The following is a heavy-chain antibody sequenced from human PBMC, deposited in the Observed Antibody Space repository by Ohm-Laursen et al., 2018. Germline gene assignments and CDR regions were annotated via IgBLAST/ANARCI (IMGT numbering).Heavy chain of an antibody. V-gene: IGHV1-46*01. D-gene: IGHD1-1*01. Sequence: SVKVSCKVSGYTFTSYYMHWVRQAPGQGLEWIGIIRFGSGSTTYTQKIQDRVTMTRDTSTSTVYMEVSSLRSEDTAMYYCARDGGNWNFDFWGQGTLVAVSS. CDR3: ARDGGNWNFDF. CDR2: IRFGSGST. CDR1: GYTFTSYY. J-gene: IGHJ4*02.